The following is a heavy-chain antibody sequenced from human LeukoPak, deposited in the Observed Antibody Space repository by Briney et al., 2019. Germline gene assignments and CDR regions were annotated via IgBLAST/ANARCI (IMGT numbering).Heavy chain of an antibody. CDR3: ARDQGWLQFDY. CDR1: GFTFSSYW. CDR2: IKEDGSKT. V-gene: IGHV3-7*01. D-gene: IGHD5-24*01. J-gene: IGHJ4*02. Sequence: GGSLRLSCAASGFTFSSYWMSRVRQAPGKGLEWVANIKEDGSKTYYMDSVKGRFTISRDNAQNSLYLQMNSLTAEDSALYYCARDQGWLQFDYWGQGALATVSS.